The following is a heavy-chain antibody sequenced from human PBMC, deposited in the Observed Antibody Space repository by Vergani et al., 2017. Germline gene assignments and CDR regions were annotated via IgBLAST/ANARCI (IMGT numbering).Heavy chain of an antibody. Sequence: EVQLLESGGGLVQPGGSLRLSCAASGFTFSSYAMTWVRQAPGKGLEWVSSITFSGDSTYYADSVKGRFTISRDNSKNMLYLQMNSLRAEDTAVYYCAKETYCSSSTCPHVGGQGTLVTVSS. J-gene: IGHJ4*02. CDR2: ITFSGDST. CDR3: AKETYCSSSTCPHV. CDR1: GFTFSSYA. V-gene: IGHV3-23*01. D-gene: IGHD2-2*01.